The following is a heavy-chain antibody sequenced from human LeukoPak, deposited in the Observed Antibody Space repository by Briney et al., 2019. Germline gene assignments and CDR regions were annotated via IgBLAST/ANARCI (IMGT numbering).Heavy chain of an antibody. J-gene: IGHJ4*02. CDR2: ISGSGGST. Sequence: TGGSLRLSCAASGFTFSSYAMSWVRQAPGKGLEWVSAISGSGGSTYYADSVKGRFTISRDNSKNTLYLQMNSLRAEDTAVYYCANERWGDCRFDYWGQETMVTVSS. D-gene: IGHD2-21*02. CDR1: GFTFSSYA. CDR3: ANERWGDCRFDY. V-gene: IGHV3-23*01.